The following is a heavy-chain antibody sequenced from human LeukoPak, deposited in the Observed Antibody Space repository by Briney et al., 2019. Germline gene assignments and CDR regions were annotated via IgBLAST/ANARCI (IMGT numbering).Heavy chain of an antibody. CDR1: GFTFSSYA. J-gene: IGHJ3*02. CDR2: ISGSGGSI. Sequence: PGGSLRLSCAASGFTFSSYAMSWVRQAPGKGLEWVSGISGSGGSIYYADSVKGRFTISRDNSKNTLYLQMNSLRVEDTAVYYCAKNSYLNYYDSSGYYYHAFDIWGQGTMVTVSS. CDR3: AKNSYLNYYDSSGYYYHAFDI. V-gene: IGHV3-23*01. D-gene: IGHD3-22*01.